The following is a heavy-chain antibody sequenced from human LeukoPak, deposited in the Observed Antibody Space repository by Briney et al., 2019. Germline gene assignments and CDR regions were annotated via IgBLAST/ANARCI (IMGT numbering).Heavy chain of an antibody. Sequence: GGSLRLSCAASGFTFSSYSMNWVRHAPGKGLEWVSSISSSSSYIYYADSVKGRFTISRDNAKNSLYLQMNSLRAEDTAVYYCASSITEPVAAAVGVWGKGTTVTVSS. D-gene: IGHD2-15*01. J-gene: IGHJ6*04. V-gene: IGHV3-21*01. CDR2: ISSSSSYI. CDR3: ASSITEPVAAAVGV. CDR1: GFTFSSYS.